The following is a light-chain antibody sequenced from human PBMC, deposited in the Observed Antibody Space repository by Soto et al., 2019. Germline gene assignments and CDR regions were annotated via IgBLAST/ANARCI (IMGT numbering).Light chain of an antibody. CDR1: QGISNW. V-gene: IGKV1-12*01. CDR2: AAS. J-gene: IGKJ4*01. CDR3: QAPSSLPLI. Sequence: DIQMTQSPSSVSASVGDRVIITCRTSQGISNWLAWYQHKPGKAPNLLIYAASSLQSAVPSRFSGSGSATDFTLAISSLEPEDFRTDYCQAPSSLPLIIDGVTNVEIK.